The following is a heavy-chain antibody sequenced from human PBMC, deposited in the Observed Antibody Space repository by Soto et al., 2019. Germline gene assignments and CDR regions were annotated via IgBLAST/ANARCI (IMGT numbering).Heavy chain of an antibody. CDR3: ARGQITDYHSSTYFALRGDFDY. D-gene: IGHD3-22*01. J-gene: IGHJ4*02. Sequence: QVQLRESGPGLVRPSETLSLKCTVAGGSISNGGNYWSWIRHHPGKGLECIGYIYYTGSTYYNPSLKSRVTLSVDTSENQFSLKLTSVTAADTAGYYVARGQITDYHSSTYFALRGDFDYWGQGSLVTVSS. CDR1: GGSISNGGNY. V-gene: IGHV4-31*03. CDR2: IYYTGST.